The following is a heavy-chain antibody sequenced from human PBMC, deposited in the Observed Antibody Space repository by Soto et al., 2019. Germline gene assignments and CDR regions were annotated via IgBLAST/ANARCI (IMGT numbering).Heavy chain of an antibody. CDR1: GDSITSSGSY. D-gene: IGHD6-19*01. CDR2: IYYNGST. J-gene: IGHJ6*02. Sequence: QLQLQESGPGLVKPSETLSLTCTVSGDSITSSGSYWGWIRQPPGKGLEWIGSIYYNGSTYYNPSLKSRVTISVDTSKNHLSLKLTSMTAADTAMYYCARHGGTSGWYTRIYYYGMNVWGQGTTVTVSS. V-gene: IGHV4-39*01. CDR3: ARHGGTSGWYTRIYYYGMNV.